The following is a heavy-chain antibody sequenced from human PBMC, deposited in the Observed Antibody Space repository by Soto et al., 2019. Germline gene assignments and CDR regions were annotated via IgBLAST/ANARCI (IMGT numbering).Heavy chain of an antibody. CDR1: GGTFSSYT. V-gene: IGHV1-69*02. D-gene: IGHD1-20*01. Sequence: QVQLVQSGAEVKKPGSSVKVSCKASGGTFSSYTISWVRQAPGQGLEWMGRIIPILGIANYAQKFQGRVTITADKSMSTAYMELSSLRSEDTAVYHCAIVTGTTWYYYYYMDVWGKGTTVTVSS. CDR3: AIVTGTTWYYYYYMDV. CDR2: IIPILGIA. J-gene: IGHJ6*03.